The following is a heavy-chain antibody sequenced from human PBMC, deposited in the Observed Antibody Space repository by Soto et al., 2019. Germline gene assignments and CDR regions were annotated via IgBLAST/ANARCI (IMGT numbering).Heavy chain of an antibody. CDR1: GGTFSSYA. D-gene: IGHD4-4*01. CDR3: ARRGPLWTTVTINYYYCMDV. CDR2: IIPIFGTA. J-gene: IGHJ6*02. V-gene: IGHV1-69*13. Sequence: SVKVSCKASGGTFSSYAISWVRQAPGQGLEWMGGIIPIFGTANYAQKFQGRVTITADESTSTAYMELSSLRSGDTAVYYCARRGPLWTTVTINYYYCMDVWGQGTTVTVSS.